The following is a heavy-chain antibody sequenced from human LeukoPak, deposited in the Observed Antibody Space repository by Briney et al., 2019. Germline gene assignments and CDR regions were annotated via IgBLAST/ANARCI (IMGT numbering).Heavy chain of an antibody. Sequence: GGSLRLSCAASGSTFSSYWMHWVRQAPGKGLVWVSRINSDGSSTSYADSVKGRFTISRDNAKNTLYLQMNSLRAEDTAVYYCAKDRYCSGGSCYHDAFDIWGQGTMVTVSS. V-gene: IGHV3-74*01. CDR1: GSTFSSYW. CDR3: AKDRYCSGGSCYHDAFDI. CDR2: INSDGSST. J-gene: IGHJ3*02. D-gene: IGHD2-15*01.